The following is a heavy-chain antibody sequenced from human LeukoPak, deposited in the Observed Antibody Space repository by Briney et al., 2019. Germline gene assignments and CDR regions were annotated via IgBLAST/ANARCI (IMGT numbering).Heavy chain of an antibody. CDR3: AKDSSSGWYYFDY. CDR1: GFTFINYA. J-gene: IGHJ4*02. CDR2: MSASGGGT. Sequence: AGGSLRLSCAASGFTFINYAMSWVRKAPGKGLEWVSAMSASGGGTYYADSVKGRFTISRDNSKNTLYLQMNSLRAEDTAVYYCAKDSSSGWYYFDYWGQGTLVTVSS. D-gene: IGHD6-19*01. V-gene: IGHV3-23*01.